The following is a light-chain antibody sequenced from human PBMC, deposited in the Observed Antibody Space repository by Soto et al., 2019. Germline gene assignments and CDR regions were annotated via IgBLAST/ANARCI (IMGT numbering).Light chain of an antibody. CDR3: QQLNSYPSIT. Sequence: IQLTQSPSSLSASVGDRVTITCRASQGISSYLAWYQQKPGKAPKLPIYAASTLQSGVPSRFSGSGSGTDFTLTISSLQPEDFATYYCQQLNSYPSITFGQGKRLEIK. V-gene: IGKV1-9*01. CDR2: AAS. CDR1: QGISSY. J-gene: IGKJ5*01.